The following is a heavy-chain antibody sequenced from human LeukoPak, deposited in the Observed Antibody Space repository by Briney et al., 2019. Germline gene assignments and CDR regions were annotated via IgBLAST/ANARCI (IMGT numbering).Heavy chain of an antibody. J-gene: IGHJ3*02. D-gene: IGHD6-25*01. V-gene: IGHV3-74*01. CDR3: ARRSAAKDAFDI. CDR2: INSDGSST. Sequence: GGSLRLSCAASGFTFSSYWMHWVRHAPGKGLVWVSRINSDGSSTSYADSVKCRFTISRDNAKNTLYLQMNSLRAEDTAVYYCARRSAAKDAFDIWGQGTMVTVSS. CDR1: GFTFSSYW.